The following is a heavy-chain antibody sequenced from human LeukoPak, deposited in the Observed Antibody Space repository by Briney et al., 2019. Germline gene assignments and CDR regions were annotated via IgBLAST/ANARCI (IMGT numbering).Heavy chain of an antibody. Sequence: QTGGSLRLSCAASGFTFSSYATSWVRQAPGKGLEWVSAISGSGGSTYYADSVKGRFTISRDNSKNTLYLQMNSLRAEDTAVYYCAKGSYSGSYLHFDYWGQGTLVTVSS. V-gene: IGHV3-23*01. CDR2: ISGSGGST. D-gene: IGHD1-26*01. CDR3: AKGSYSGSYLHFDY. J-gene: IGHJ4*02. CDR1: GFTFSSYA.